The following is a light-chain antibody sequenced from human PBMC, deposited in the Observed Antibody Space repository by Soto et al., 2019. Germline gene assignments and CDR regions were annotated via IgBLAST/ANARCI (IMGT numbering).Light chain of an antibody. CDR3: QQYNNWLLYT. CDR2: GAS. V-gene: IGKV3-15*01. CDR1: QSVRSN. J-gene: IGKJ2*01. Sequence: EIVMTQSPATLSASPGERATLSCRASQSVRSNLAWYQQKPGQAPRLLIYGASTRATGIPARFSGSGSGTAFTLTISSLQSGDVAVYYCQQYNNWLLYTFGQGTKLQIK.